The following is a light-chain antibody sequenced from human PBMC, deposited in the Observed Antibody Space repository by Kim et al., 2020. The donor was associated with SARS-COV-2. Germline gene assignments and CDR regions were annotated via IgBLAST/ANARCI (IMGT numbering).Light chain of an antibody. CDR1: SLRSYY. Sequence: SSELTQDPAVSVALGQTVRITCQGDSLRSYYATWYQQTPGQAPILVIYGKNNRPSGIPDRFSGSSSRNTASLTINGTQAADEVDDNCNSRASNDNVVFGG. CDR3: NSRASNDNVV. J-gene: IGLJ2*01. CDR2: GKN. V-gene: IGLV3-19*01.